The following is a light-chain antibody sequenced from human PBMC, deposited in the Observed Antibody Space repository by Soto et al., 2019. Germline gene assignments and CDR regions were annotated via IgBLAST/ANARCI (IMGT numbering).Light chain of an antibody. J-gene: IGKJ1*01. V-gene: IGKV1-39*01. CDR2: AAS. CDR1: QSISSY. CDR3: QQSYSTPRT. Sequence: DIQMTQSPSSLSASVGDRVTITCRASQSISSYLNWYPQKPGKAPKLLIYAASILQSGVPSRFSGSESGTDFTLTISSLQPEDFATYYCQQSYSTPRTFGQGTKVEIK.